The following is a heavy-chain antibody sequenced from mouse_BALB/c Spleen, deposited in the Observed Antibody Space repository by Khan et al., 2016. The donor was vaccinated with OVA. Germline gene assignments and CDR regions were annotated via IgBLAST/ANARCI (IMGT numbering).Heavy chain of an antibody. D-gene: IGHD1-1*01. Sequence: QVQLQQSGAELMKPGASVKITCKAAGYTFSSYWIEWVKQRPGHGLEWIGEILPGSVSTNYNEKFKSMATFTAETSSNTAYMQLSSLTSEDSAVYYCARVNNGSRDYFDYWGQGTTRTVSS. CDR2: ILPGSVST. CDR3: ARVNNGSRDYFDY. J-gene: IGHJ2*01. V-gene: IGHV1-9*01. CDR1: GYTFSSYW.